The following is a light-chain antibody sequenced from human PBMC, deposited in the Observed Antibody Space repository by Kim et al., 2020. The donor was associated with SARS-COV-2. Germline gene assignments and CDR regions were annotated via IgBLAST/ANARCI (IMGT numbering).Light chain of an antibody. Sequence: DMQMTQSPSSLSASIGDRVTITCQASQDINNYLNWYQQKPGKAPKLLIYDASNLETGVPSRFSGSGSGTDFTFTISSLQPEDIATYYCQQYDNLSLTFGGGTKVDIK. CDR1: QDINNY. CDR2: DAS. CDR3: QQYDNLSLT. V-gene: IGKV1-33*01. J-gene: IGKJ4*01.